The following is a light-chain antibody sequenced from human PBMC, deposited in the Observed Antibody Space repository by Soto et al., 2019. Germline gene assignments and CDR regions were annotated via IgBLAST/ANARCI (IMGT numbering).Light chain of an antibody. Sequence: IVMTQSPSTLSVSPLERATLSFRASRSVSSKLAWYQQKPGQAPWLLIYGASTRATGIPARFSGSGSGTEFTLTISSLQSEDFAVYYCQQYSDSPTFGQGTKVDIK. J-gene: IGKJ1*01. CDR3: QQYSDSPT. V-gene: IGKV3D-15*01. CDR2: GAS. CDR1: RSVSSK.